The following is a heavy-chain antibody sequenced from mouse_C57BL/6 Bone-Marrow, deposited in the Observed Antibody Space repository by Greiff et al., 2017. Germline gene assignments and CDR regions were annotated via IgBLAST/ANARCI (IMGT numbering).Heavy chain of an antibody. V-gene: IGHV1-76*01. CDR3: ARGYKGGYFDY. CDR2: IYPGSGNT. Sequence: LVESGAELVRPGASVKLSCKASGYTFTDYYINWVKQRPGQGLEWIARIYPGSGNTYYNEKFKGKATLTAEKSSSTAYMQLSSLTSEDSAVYFCARGYKGGYFDYWGQGTTLTVSS. D-gene: IGHD1-2*01. CDR1: GYTFTDYY. J-gene: IGHJ2*01.